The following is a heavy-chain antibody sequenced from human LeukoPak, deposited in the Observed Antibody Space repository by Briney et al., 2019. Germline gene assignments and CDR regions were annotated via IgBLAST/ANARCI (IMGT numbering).Heavy chain of an antibody. Sequence: ASVKVSCKASGYTFTSYYIHWVRQAPGQGLEWMGGIIPIFGTANYAQKFQGRVTITADESTSTAYMELSSLRSEDTAVYYCASSSSPNLMDVWGQGTTVTVSS. D-gene: IGHD6-13*01. CDR1: GYTFTSYY. CDR3: ASSSSPNLMDV. CDR2: IIPIFGTA. V-gene: IGHV1-69*13. J-gene: IGHJ6*02.